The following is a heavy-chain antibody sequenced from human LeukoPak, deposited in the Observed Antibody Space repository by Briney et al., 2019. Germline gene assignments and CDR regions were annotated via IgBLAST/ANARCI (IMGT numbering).Heavy chain of an antibody. J-gene: IGHJ5*02. CDR2: ISSSSSTI. V-gene: IGHV3-11*04. D-gene: IGHD3-9*01. CDR3: ARDANYDIPWFDP. CDR1: GFTFSDYY. Sequence: KTGGSLRLSCAASGFTFSDYYMSWIRQAPGKGLEWVSYISSSSSTIYYADSVKGRFTISRDNAKNSLYLQMNSLRAEDTAVYYCARDANYDIPWFDPWGQGTLVTVSS.